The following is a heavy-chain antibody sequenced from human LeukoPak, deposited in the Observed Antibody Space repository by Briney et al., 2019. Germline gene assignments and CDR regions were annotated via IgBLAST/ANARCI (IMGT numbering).Heavy chain of an antibody. J-gene: IGHJ6*02. Sequence: SETLSLTCTVSGGSVNSGDSFWSWIRQPPGKGLEWIGNIYYSGSTNYNPSLQSRVTVSIDTSKNRFSLKVRSVTPADTAVYYCARKLGIAVGDYYYYGLDVWGQGTTVTVSS. D-gene: IGHD6-19*01. CDR2: IYYSGST. CDR3: ARKLGIAVGDYYYYGLDV. CDR1: GGSVNSGDSF. V-gene: IGHV4-61*08.